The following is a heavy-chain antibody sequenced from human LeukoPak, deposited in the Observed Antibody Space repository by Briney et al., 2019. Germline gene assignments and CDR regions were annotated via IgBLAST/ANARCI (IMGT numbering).Heavy chain of an antibody. CDR2: MKEDGGEI. V-gene: IGHV3-7*01. Sequence: GGSLRLSCEASAFTFSSYWMSWVRQAPGKGLEWGANMKEDGGEINYVDSVKGRFTIPRDNAKTSLFLQMNSLRVEDTAVYYCARDRGYSTFDYWGQGTLVTVSS. D-gene: IGHD4-23*01. J-gene: IGHJ4*02. CDR3: ARDRGYSTFDY. CDR1: AFTFSSYW.